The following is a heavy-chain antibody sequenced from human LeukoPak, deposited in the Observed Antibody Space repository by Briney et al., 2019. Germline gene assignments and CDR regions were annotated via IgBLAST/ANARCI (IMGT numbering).Heavy chain of an antibody. D-gene: IGHD1-14*01. V-gene: IGHV3-30-3*01. J-gene: IGHJ4*02. Sequence: GGSLRLSCAASGVTFSRFAMQWVRQAPGKGLEWLAVISNDGSRQYYTDSVQGRFTISRDNSKNTLFLQMNSLRAEDTAVYYCAVNPSRYFDHWGQGTLVTVSS. CDR1: GVTFSRFA. CDR2: ISNDGSRQ. CDR3: AVNPSRYFDH.